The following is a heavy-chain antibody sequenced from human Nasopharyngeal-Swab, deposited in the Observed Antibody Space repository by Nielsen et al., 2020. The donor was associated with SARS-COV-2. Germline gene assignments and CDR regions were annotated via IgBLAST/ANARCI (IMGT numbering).Heavy chain of an antibody. Sequence: ESLKISCAASGFIFSTYVMHWIRQSPGKGLEWIGEINHSGSTSNNPSLKSRVTISVDMSKNQFSLRLTSVTAADTAVYYCARSPGSVAGTTNWFDSWGHGILVTASS. J-gene: IGHJ5*01. D-gene: IGHD1-1*01. CDR3: ARSPGSVAGTTNWFDS. V-gene: IGHV4-34*01. CDR2: INHSGST. CDR1: GFIFSTYV.